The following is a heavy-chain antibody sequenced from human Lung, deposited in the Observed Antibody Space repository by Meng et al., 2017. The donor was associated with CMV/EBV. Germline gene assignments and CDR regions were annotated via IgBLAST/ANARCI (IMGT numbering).Heavy chain of an antibody. J-gene: IGHJ3*02. Sequence: ASVXVSXKASGHTFSRYGISWVRQAPGQGLEWLGWVGGCDGDTNYALESRGRVTMTTDTVTNTAYMELRSLTPDDTAVYYCARDWECLDRSDVFDIWGQGXMVTVSS. D-gene: IGHD3-9*01. CDR1: GHTFSRYG. CDR2: VGGCDGDT. V-gene: IGHV1-18*01. CDR3: ARDWECLDRSDVFDI.